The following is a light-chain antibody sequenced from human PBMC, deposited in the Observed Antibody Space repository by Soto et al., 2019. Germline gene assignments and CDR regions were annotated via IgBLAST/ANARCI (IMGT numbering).Light chain of an antibody. Sequence: DIQMTQSPSSVSASVGDRVTITCRASRDINRWLAWYQQKPGKAPKLLIYTASSLQSGVPSRFSGSGPGTDFTLTITSLQPEDFATYYCQQATSFPYTLGQGTKLEIK. CDR2: TAS. J-gene: IGKJ2*01. V-gene: IGKV1-12*01. CDR3: QQATSFPYT. CDR1: RDINRW.